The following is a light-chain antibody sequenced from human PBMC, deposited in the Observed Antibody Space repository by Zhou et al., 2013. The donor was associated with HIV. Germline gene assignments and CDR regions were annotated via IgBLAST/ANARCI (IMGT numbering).Light chain of an antibody. CDR1: QSVTNN. J-gene: IGKJ3*01. Sequence: EIVMTQSPATLSASPGERATLYCRASQSVTNNLAWYQQKPGQAPRLLIYGASSRATGIPDRFSGSGSGTDFTLTISRLEPEDFAVYYCQHYGSSPTFGPGTKVDIK. CDR2: GAS. CDR3: QHYGSSPT. V-gene: IGKV3-20*01.